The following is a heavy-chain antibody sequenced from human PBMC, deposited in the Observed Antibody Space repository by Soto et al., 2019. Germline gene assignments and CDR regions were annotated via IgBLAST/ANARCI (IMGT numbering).Heavy chain of an antibody. CDR3: ARDAGIAARPFRKFDP. D-gene: IGHD6-6*01. J-gene: IGHJ5*02. CDR1: GGTFSSST. CDR2: IIPILGIA. Sequence: ASVKVSCKASGGTFSSSTISLVRQAPGQGLEWMGRIIPILGIANYAQKFQGRVTITADKSTSTAYMELSSLRSEDTAVYYCARDAGIAARPFRKFDPWGQGTLVTVSS. V-gene: IGHV1-69*04.